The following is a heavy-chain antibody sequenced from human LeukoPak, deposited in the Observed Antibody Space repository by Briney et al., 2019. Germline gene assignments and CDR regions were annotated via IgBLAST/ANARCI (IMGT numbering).Heavy chain of an antibody. V-gene: IGHV3-20*04. D-gene: IGHD1-26*01. J-gene: IGHJ3*02. CDR3: AKSLLGIAFDI. CDR2: INWNGGST. CDR1: RFTFDDYG. Sequence: GGSLRLSCAASRFTFDDYGMSWVRQAPGKGLEWVSGINWNGGSTGYADSVKGRFTISRDNAKNSLYLQMNSLRAEDTALYYCAKSLLGIAFDIWGQGTMVTVSS.